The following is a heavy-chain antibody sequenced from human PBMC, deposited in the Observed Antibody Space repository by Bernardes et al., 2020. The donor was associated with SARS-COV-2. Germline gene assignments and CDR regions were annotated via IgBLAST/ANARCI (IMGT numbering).Heavy chain of an antibody. D-gene: IGHD3-10*01. V-gene: IGHV4-59*12. Sequence: SETLSLTCTVSGGSFSSYYGSWMRQPTGKGLEWIGYIYYSGTTNYNPSLKSRVTMSVDTSRNQFSLRLDSVTAADTAVYFCSRDTFGPSDTWGQGTLVTVSS. CDR1: GGSFSSYY. CDR2: IYYSGTT. J-gene: IGHJ5*02. CDR3: SRDTFGPSDT.